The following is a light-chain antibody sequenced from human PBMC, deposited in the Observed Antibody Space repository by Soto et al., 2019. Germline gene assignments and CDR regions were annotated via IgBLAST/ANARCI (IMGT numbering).Light chain of an antibody. CDR3: QQRSDRPT. Sequence: EIVLTQSPATLSLSPGERATLACRASQSVNSHLAWYQHKGGQAPRFLIFDASHRATGIPTRFSGSGSGTDFTLTISSLETEDFAVYYCQQRSDRPTFGGGTKVDIK. J-gene: IGKJ4*01. CDR1: QSVNSH. V-gene: IGKV3-11*01. CDR2: DAS.